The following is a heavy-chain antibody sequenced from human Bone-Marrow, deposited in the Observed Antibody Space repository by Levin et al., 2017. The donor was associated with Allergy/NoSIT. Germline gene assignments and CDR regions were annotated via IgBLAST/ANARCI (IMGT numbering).Heavy chain of an antibody. V-gene: IGHV1-24*01. CDR2: FDPEDGET. CDR1: GYTLTDLS. Sequence: GESLKISCKVSGYTLTDLSIHWVRQAPGKGLEWMGGFDPEDGETMSAQKFQGRLTMTEDTSTDTAYMELSSLNDEDTALYYCAHSGRFLEWTLAGQYYYGLDIWGQGTTVTVS. CDR3: AHSGRFLEWTLAGQYYYGLDI. J-gene: IGHJ6*02. D-gene: IGHD3-3*01.